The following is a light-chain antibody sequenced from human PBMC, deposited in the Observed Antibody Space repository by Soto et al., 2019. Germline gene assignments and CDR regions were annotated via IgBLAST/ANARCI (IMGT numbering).Light chain of an antibody. CDR3: QQYNNWPRT. Sequence: EIVMTQSPATLSVSPGERATLSCRASQSVSSNSAWYQQKPGQAPRLLIYGASTRATAITARFSGSGSGTDFTLTISSLQPEDFAVYYCQQYNNWPRTFGQGTKVEIK. CDR2: GAS. V-gene: IGKV3-15*01. CDR1: QSVSSN. J-gene: IGKJ1*01.